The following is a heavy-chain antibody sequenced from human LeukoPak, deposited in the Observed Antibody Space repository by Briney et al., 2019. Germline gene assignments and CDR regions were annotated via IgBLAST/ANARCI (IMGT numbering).Heavy chain of an antibody. CDR3: ARHPKPYSSRLDY. CDR1: GGSISSSSYY. Sequence: KPSETLSLTCTVSGGSISSSSYYWGWIRQPPGKGLEWIGSIYYSGSTYYNPSLKSRVTISVDTSKNQFSLKLSSVTAADTAVYYCARHPKPYSSRLDYWGQGTLVTVSS. J-gene: IGHJ4*02. CDR2: IYYSGST. D-gene: IGHD6-13*01. V-gene: IGHV4-39*01.